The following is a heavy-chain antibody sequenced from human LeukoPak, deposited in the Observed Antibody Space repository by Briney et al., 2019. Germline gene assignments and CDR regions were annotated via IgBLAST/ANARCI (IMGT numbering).Heavy chain of an antibody. CDR2: IYYSGST. J-gene: IGHJ4*02. CDR3: ARLSGYHWESFYDY. D-gene: IGHD5-12*01. V-gene: IGHV4-38-2*01. Sequence: GSLRLSCAASGFTFSNAWMSWVRQAPGKGLEWIGSIYYSGSTYYNPSLKSRVTISVDTSKNQFSLKLSSVTAADTAVYYCARLSGYHWESFYDYWGQGTLVTVSS. CDR1: GFTFSNAW.